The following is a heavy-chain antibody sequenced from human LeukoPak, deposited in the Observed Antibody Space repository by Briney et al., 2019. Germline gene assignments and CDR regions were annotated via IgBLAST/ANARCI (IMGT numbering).Heavy chain of an antibody. D-gene: IGHD4-23*01. CDR2: INPNSGGT. Sequence: ASVKVSCTASGYTFTGYYMHWVRQAPGQGLEWMGWINPNSGGTNYAQKFQGRVTMTRDTSISTAYMELSRLRSDDTAVYYCARGSTVVTPRLAFDIWGQGTMVTVSS. J-gene: IGHJ3*02. CDR1: GYTFTGYY. V-gene: IGHV1-2*02. CDR3: ARGSTVVTPRLAFDI.